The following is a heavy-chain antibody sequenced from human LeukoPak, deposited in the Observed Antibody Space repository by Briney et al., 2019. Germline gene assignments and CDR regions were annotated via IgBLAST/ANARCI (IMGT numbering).Heavy chain of an antibody. CDR1: GYTFTSYY. J-gene: IGHJ4*02. CDR3: ARRGYCSSTSCFKTFDY. D-gene: IGHD2-2*01. V-gene: IGHV1-46*01. Sequence: GASVKVSCKASGYTFTSYYMHWVRQAPGQGLEWMGIINPSGGSTSYAQKFQGRVTMTRDTSTSTVYMELSSLRSGDTAVYYCARRGYCSSTSCFKTFDYWGQGTLVTVSS. CDR2: INPSGGST.